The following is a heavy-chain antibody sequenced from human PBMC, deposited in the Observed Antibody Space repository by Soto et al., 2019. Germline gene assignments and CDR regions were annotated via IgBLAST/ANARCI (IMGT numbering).Heavy chain of an antibody. CDR1: GGTFSSYA. V-gene: IGHV1-69*13. D-gene: IGHD2-2*01. J-gene: IGHJ4*02. Sequence: SVKVSCKASGGTFSSYAISWVRQAPGQGLEWMGGIIPIFGTANYAQKFQGRVTITADESTSTASMELSSLRSEDTAVYYCARTRFKVGYCSSTSCQRLDYWGQGTLVTVSS. CDR3: ARTRFKVGYCSSTSCQRLDY. CDR2: IIPIFGTA.